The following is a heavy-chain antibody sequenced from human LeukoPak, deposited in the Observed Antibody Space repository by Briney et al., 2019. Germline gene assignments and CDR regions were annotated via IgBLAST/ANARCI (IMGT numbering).Heavy chain of an antibody. CDR2: INPNSGGT. Sequence: ASVKVSCKASGYTITGYYMHWVRQAPGQGLEWMGRINPNSGGTNYAQKFQGRVTMTRDTSISTAYMELSRLRSDDTAVYYCARDIGRRYYDSSGLVDYWGQGTLVTVSS. V-gene: IGHV1-2*06. CDR1: GYTITGYY. J-gene: IGHJ4*02. CDR3: ARDIGRRYYDSSGLVDY. D-gene: IGHD3-22*01.